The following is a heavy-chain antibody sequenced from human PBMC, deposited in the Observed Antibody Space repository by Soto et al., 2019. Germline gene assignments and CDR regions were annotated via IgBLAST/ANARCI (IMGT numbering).Heavy chain of an antibody. CDR2: ISDNGDRT. CDR1: GFTFSAYA. CDR3: AKVHGSGTYYNFPDY. V-gene: IGHV3-23*01. J-gene: IGHJ4*02. Sequence: GGSLRLSCAASGFTFSAYAMSWVRQAPGKGLEWVSTISDNGDRTYYAASVKGRFTISRDNSKNTLYLLMNSLSAEDTALYYCAKVHGSGTYYNFPDYWGQGTLVTVSS. D-gene: IGHD3-10*01.